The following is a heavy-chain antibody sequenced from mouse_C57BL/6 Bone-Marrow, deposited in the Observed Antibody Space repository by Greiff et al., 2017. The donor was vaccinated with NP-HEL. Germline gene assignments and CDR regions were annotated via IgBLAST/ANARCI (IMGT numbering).Heavy chain of an antibody. CDR2: ISNGGGST. Sequence: EVKVVESGGGLVQPGGSLKLSCAASGFTFSDYYMYWVRQTPEKRLEWVAYISNGGGSTYYLDTVKGRFTISRDNAKNTLYLQMSRLKSEDTAMYYCARRGMDYWGQGTSVTVSS. V-gene: IGHV5-12*01. CDR1: GFTFSDYY. CDR3: ARRGMDY. J-gene: IGHJ4*01.